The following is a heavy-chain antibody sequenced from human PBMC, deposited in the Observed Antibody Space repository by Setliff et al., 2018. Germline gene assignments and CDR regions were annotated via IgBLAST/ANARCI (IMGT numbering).Heavy chain of an antibody. Sequence: GESLKISCRGSGYTFSDYWIGWVRQMPGKGLEWMGIIYPGDSDTRYSPSFQGQVTFSADKSISTAYLQWSSLKASGTATYYCARESGNWNYYDSWGQGTLVTVSS. CDR3: ARESGNWNYYDS. CDR2: IYPGDSDT. D-gene: IGHD1-1*01. V-gene: IGHV5-51*01. J-gene: IGHJ4*02. CDR1: GYTFSDYW.